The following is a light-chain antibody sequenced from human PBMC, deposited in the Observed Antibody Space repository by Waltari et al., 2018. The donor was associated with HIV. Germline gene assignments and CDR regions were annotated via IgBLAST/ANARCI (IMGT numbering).Light chain of an antibody. CDR2: SST. V-gene: IGLV7-43*01. CDR3: MLFFRTSYL. J-gene: IGLJ2*01. Sequence: QTVVTQEPSMTVSPGGTVTLTRSSATGPVGRGHSVNWFQQKPGQPPRPLIYSSTRRHPLTPERFSASLVGDRAALTLSNVWPEDQADYYCMLFFRTSYLFGGGTRVTVL. CDR1: TGPVGRGHS.